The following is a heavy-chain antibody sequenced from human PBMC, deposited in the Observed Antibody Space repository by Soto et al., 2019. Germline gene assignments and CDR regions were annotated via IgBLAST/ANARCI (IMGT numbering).Heavy chain of an antibody. D-gene: IGHD3-22*01. V-gene: IGHV4-30-4*01. J-gene: IGHJ4*02. CDR3: ARTYYYDSSGYPFDY. CDR1: GGSISSGDYS. Sequence: QVQLQESGPGLVKPSQTLSLTCTVSGGSISSGDYSWSWIRQPPGKGLEWIGYIHYSGNTYYNPSLKSRVTISVDTSKNQFSRKLTSVTAADTAVYYCARTYYYDSSGYPFDYWGQGTLVTVSS. CDR2: IHYSGNT.